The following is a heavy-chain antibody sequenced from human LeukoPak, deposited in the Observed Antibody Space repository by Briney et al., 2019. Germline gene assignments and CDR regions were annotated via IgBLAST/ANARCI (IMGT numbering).Heavy chain of an antibody. CDR1: ELTLSSNY. V-gene: IGHV3-53*01. Sequence: GGSLRLSCAASELTLSSNYMSWIRQAPGRGLEWVSFIYSGGSTYYADSVRGRFIISRDNSKNTLYLQMNSLRAEDTAVYYCARAGRRLFGVLIPLSFDYWGQGTLVTVSS. CDR2: IYSGGST. J-gene: IGHJ4*02. D-gene: IGHD3-3*01. CDR3: ARAGRRLFGVLIPLSFDY.